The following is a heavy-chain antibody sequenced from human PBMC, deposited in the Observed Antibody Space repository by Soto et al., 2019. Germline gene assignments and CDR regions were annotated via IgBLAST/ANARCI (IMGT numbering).Heavy chain of an antibody. CDR1: GFTVSSNY. CDR2: IFRADNT. Sequence: GGSLRLSCAASGFTVSSNYLSWVRQAPGKGLEWVSVIFRADNTHYADSVKGRFTISRDNSKNTVFLQMNSLRAEDTAVYYCAITGAGYYIVWGQGTPVTVSS. V-gene: IGHV3-53*01. J-gene: IGHJ4*02. D-gene: IGHD3-3*01. CDR3: AITGAGYYIV.